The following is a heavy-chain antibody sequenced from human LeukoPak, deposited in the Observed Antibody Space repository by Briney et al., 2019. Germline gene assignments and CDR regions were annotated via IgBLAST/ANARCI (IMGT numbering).Heavy chain of an antibody. J-gene: IGHJ4*02. Sequence: SQTLSLTCPVSGGSVTTSSYYWGWIRQPPEKGLEWIGSIYYTGGTYYSPSLKSRVTISVDTSKNQYSLKLSSVTAADTAVYYCARDICGYNYGCFDSWGQGTLVTVSS. CDR1: GGSVTTSSYY. V-gene: IGHV4-39*02. D-gene: IGHD5-18*01. CDR2: IYYTGGT. CDR3: ARDICGYNYGCFDS.